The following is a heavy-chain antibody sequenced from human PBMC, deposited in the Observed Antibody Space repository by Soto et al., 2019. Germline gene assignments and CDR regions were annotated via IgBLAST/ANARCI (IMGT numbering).Heavy chain of an antibody. V-gene: IGHV4-34*01. J-gene: IGHJ6*02. D-gene: IGHD3-16*02. Sequence: SETLSLTCAVVGDSLRGQSWNWIRQSPGKGLEWIGELDQSGGTNYNPSLKSRAIISDDTSKNQFSLTLTSVTAADTAVYYCARDDRYGWSGESLDVWGQGTTVTVSS. CDR3: ARDDRYGWSGESLDV. CDR1: GDSLRGQS. CDR2: LDQSGGT.